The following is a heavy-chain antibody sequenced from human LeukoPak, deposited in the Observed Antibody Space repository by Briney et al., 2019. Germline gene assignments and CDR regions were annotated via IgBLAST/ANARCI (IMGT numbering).Heavy chain of an antibody. D-gene: IGHD6-13*01. V-gene: IGHV3-23*01. J-gene: IGHJ4*02. CDR3: AKDPTMRRAAAGTASFDY. CDR2: ISGSGGST. Sequence: GGSLRLSCAASGFAFSSYAMSWVRQAPGKGLEWVSAISGSGGSTYYADSVKGRFTISRDNSKNTLYLQMNSLRAEDTAVYYCAKDPTMRRAAAGTASFDYWGQGTLVTVSS. CDR1: GFAFSSYA.